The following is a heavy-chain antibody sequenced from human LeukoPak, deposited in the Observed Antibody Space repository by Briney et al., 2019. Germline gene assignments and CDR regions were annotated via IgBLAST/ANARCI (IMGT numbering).Heavy chain of an antibody. CDR3: AGQHDSNGYYFY. Sequence: PSETLSLTCAVTGNSISSGYYWGWIRQPPGQGLEWIGSIYHIGSTYYNPSLKSRVTISVDTSKNRFSLKLSSVTAADTAVYYCAGQHDSNGYYFYWGQGTLVTVSS. D-gene: IGHD3-22*01. CDR1: GNSISSGYY. CDR2: IYHIGST. J-gene: IGHJ4*02. V-gene: IGHV4-38-2*01.